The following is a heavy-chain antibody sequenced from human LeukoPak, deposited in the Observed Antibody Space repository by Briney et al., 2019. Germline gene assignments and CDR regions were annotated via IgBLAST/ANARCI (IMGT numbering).Heavy chain of an antibody. V-gene: IGHV4-34*01. CDR3: ARLKPYVWGSYRYHWFDP. Sequence: NPSETLSLTCAVYGGSFSGYYWSWIRQPPGKGLEWIGEINHSGSTNYNPSLKSRVTISVDTSKNQFSLKLSSVTAADTAVYYCARLKPYVWGSYRYHWFDPWGQGTLVTVSS. D-gene: IGHD3-16*02. CDR1: GGSFSGYY. CDR2: INHSGST. J-gene: IGHJ5*02.